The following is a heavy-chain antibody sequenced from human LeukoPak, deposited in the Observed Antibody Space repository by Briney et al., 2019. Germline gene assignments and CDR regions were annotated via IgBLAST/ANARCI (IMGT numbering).Heavy chain of an antibody. D-gene: IGHD6-13*01. CDR1: GDSVRSYY. V-gene: IGHV4-59*02. J-gene: IGHJ6*02. Sequence: SEILSLTCTVSGDSVRSYYWSWIRQPPGQGLEWLGHINDRGSTNYNPSLQGRVTISIDTSKNQFSLKVNSVTAADTAVYYCVRDSRYGSGWFEDGLDFWGQGTTVAVSS. CDR2: INDRGST. CDR3: VRDSRYGSGWFEDGLDF.